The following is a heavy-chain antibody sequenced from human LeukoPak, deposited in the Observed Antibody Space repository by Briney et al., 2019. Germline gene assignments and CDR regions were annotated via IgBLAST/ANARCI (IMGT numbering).Heavy chain of an antibody. D-gene: IGHD2-2*01. V-gene: IGHV3-7*01. Sequence: GGSLRLSCAASGFTFSSYWMSWVGQAPGKGLEWVANIKQDGSEKYYVDSVKGRFTISRDNAKNSLYLQMNSLRAEDTAVYYCARDGAVPAAMTFYYYYYMDVWGKGTTVTVSS. CDR3: ARDGAVPAAMTFYYYYYMDV. CDR2: IKQDGSEK. J-gene: IGHJ6*03. CDR1: GFTFSSYW.